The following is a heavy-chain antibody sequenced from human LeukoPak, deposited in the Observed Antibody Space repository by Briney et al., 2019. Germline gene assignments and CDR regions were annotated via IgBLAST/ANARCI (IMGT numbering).Heavy chain of an antibody. CDR1: GGSISSYY. CDR3: ARTERNYGDYQGFDY. V-gene: IGHV4-59*01. CDR2: IYYSGST. Sequence: SETLSLACTVSGGSISSYYWSGIRQPPGKGLEWIGYIYYSGSTNYNPSLKSRVTISVDTSKNQFSLKLSSVTAADTAVYYCARTERNYGDYQGFDYWGQGTLVTVSS. J-gene: IGHJ4*02. D-gene: IGHD4-17*01.